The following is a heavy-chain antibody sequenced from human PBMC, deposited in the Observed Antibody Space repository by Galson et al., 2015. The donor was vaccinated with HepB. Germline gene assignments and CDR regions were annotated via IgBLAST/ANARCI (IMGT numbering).Heavy chain of an antibody. D-gene: IGHD2-2*02. Sequence: SVKVSCKASGGTFSSYAISWVRQAPGQGLEWMGGIIPIFGTANYAQKFQGRVTITADESTSTAYMELSSLRSEDTAVYYCARGSGGEDIVVVPAAIGYYYYGMDVWGQGTPVTVSS. CDR1: GGTFSSYA. J-gene: IGHJ6*02. CDR2: IIPIFGTA. V-gene: IGHV1-69*13. CDR3: ARGSGGEDIVVVPAAIGYYYYGMDV.